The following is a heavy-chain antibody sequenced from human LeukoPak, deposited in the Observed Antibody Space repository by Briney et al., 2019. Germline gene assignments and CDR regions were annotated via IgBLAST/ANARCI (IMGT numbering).Heavy chain of an antibody. CDR1: GYSFTSYW. Sequence: GESLKISCKGSGYSFTSYWIGWVRQMPGKGLEWMGIIYPGDPDTRYSPSFQGQVTISADKSISTAYLQWSSLKASDTAMYYCARHGSPWGGSYHTAIDYWGQGTLVTVSS. D-gene: IGHD1-26*01. CDR2: IYPGDPDT. V-gene: IGHV5-51*01. CDR3: ARHGSPWGGSYHTAIDY. J-gene: IGHJ4*02.